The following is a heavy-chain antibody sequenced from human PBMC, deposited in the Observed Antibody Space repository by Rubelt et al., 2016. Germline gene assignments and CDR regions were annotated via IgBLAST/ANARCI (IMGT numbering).Heavy chain of an antibody. CDR2: IYYSGST. CDR1: GGSISRSNFY. V-gene: IGHV4-39*07. Sequence: QLRLQESGPGLVKPSEILSLTCTVSGGSISRSNFYWAWIRQPPGKGLEWIGSIYYSGSTNYNPSLKGRVTISVDTSKNQFSLKLSSVTAADTAVYYCARGEQWLVLLSNYFDYWGQGTLVTVSS. CDR3: ARGEQWLVLLSNYFDY. D-gene: IGHD6-19*01. J-gene: IGHJ4*02.